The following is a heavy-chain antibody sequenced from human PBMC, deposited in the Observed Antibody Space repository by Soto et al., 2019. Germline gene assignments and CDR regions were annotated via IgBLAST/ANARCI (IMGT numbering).Heavy chain of an antibody. CDR2: IFAVLGIA. J-gene: IGHJ6*03. CDR3: ARSWEGVTAPVDYMDV. CDR1: GGTFSSEA. V-gene: IGHV1-69*02. D-gene: IGHD2-21*02. Sequence: QVQLVQSGSEVKKPGSSVKVSCKASGGTFSSEAISWVRQAPGQGLEWMGRIFAVLGIADYAQRFQGRVKITADKSTSTVNMELVSLTSEATSVYFSARSWEGVTAPVDYMDVWGKGTTVTVTS.